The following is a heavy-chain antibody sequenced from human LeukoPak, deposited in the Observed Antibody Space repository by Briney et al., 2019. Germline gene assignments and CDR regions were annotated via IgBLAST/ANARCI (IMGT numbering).Heavy chain of an antibody. J-gene: IGHJ3*02. V-gene: IGHV3-48*01. CDR2: ISSSGSTI. D-gene: IGHD3-10*01. CDR3: ARGSGAFDI. Sequence: GGSLRLSCAASGFTFSSYTMNWVRQAPGKGLEWLSYISSSGSTIYYADSVKGRFTISRDNSKNTLYLQMNSLRAEDTAVYYCARGSGAFDIWGQGTMVTVSS. CDR1: GFTFSSYT.